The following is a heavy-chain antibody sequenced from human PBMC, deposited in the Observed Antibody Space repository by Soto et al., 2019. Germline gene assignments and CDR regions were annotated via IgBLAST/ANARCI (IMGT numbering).Heavy chain of an antibody. CDR1: GGSISSSSYY. V-gene: IGHV4-39*07. J-gene: IGHJ4*02. D-gene: IGHD5-12*01. CDR3: ARVLGARVATIDY. CDR2: IYYSGST. Sequence: SETLSLTCTVSGGSISSSSYYWGWIRQPPGKGLEWIGSIYYSGSTYYNPSLKSRVTISVDTSKNQFSLKLSSVTAADTAVYYCARVLGARVATIDYWGQGTLVTVSS.